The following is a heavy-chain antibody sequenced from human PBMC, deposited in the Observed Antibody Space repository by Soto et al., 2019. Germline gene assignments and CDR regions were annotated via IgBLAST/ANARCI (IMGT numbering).Heavy chain of an antibody. CDR1: GYNFIGFY. D-gene: IGHD3-16*01. CDR3: ARGGMVAFGEKLIDP. J-gene: IGHJ5*02. CDR2: INPHSGAT. Sequence: ASVKVSCKTSGYNFIGFYIHWVRQAPGQGLKWMGWINPHSGATLYAQKFQDRVTMTRDTSIDTVYMDLNGLTSDDTAFYYCARGGMVAFGEKLIDPWGQGTLVTVSS. V-gene: IGHV1-2*02.